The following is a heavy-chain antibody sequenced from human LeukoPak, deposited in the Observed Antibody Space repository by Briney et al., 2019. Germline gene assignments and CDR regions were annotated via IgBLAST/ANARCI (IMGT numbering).Heavy chain of an antibody. V-gene: IGHV3-48*02. CDR2: ISSTSGSI. D-gene: IGHD6-19*01. CDR1: GFTFSTYN. Sequence: QPGGSLRLSCAASGFTFSTYNMNWVRQAPGKGLEWVSYISSTSGSIYYADSVKGRFTISRDNAKNSLYLQRDSLKDEDTAVYYCARLKAVTESGGDLWGQGTLVTVSS. J-gene: IGHJ5*02. CDR3: ARLKAVTESGGDL.